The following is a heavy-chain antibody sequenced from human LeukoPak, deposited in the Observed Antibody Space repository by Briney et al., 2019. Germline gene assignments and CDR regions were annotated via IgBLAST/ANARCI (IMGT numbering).Heavy chain of an antibody. D-gene: IGHD3-10*01. CDR2: INTNTGNP. CDR1: GYTFTGYY. CDR3: ARDLYVHGSGTLYYYYYMDV. J-gene: IGHJ6*03. Sequence: ASVKVSCKASGYTFTGYYMHWVRQAPGQGLEWMGWINTNTGNPTYAQGFTGRFVFSLDTSVSTAYLQISSLKAEDTAVYYCARDLYVHGSGTLYYYYYMDVWGKGTTVTVSS. V-gene: IGHV7-4-1*02.